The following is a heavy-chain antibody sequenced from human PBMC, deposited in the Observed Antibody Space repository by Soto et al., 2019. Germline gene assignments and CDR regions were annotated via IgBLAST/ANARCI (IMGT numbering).Heavy chain of an antibody. D-gene: IGHD3-9*01. CDR2: ISVSGGST. CDR3: AKDKKKNYDILTGQYYYYYYGMDV. CDR1: GFTFSSYA. J-gene: IGHJ6*02. V-gene: IGHV3-23*01. Sequence: GGSLRLSCAASGFTFSSYAMSWVRQAPGKGLEWVSAISVSGGSTYYADSVKGRFTISRDNSKNTLYLQMNSLRAEDTAVYYCAKDKKKNYDILTGQYYYYYYGMDVWGQGTTVTVSS.